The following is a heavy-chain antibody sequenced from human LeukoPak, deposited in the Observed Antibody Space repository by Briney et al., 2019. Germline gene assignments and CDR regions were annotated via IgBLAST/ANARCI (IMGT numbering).Heavy chain of an antibody. Sequence: SETLSLTCTVSGGSISSYYWSWIRQPPGKGLEWIGYIYYSGSTNYNPSLKSRVTISVDTSKNQFSLKLSSVTAADTALYYCARAWGPGGHFDYWGQGTLVTVSS. CDR1: GGSISSYY. D-gene: IGHD3-16*01. CDR3: ARAWGPGGHFDY. J-gene: IGHJ4*02. CDR2: IYYSGST. V-gene: IGHV4-59*01.